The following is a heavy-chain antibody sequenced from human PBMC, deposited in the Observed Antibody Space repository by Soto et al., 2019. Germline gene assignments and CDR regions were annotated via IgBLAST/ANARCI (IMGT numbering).Heavy chain of an antibody. CDR1: GFTFSNYG. CDR2: IWYDGTEK. J-gene: IGHJ2*01. Sequence: QVQLVESGGAVVQPGRSLRLSCAASGFTFSNYGVHWVRQSPVKGLEWVAVIWYDGTEKYYADSVKGRFTISRDNSKNMVYLQMHSLRAEDTAVYYCARSNWEHSGSSGSWYFDLWGRGSLVTVSS. D-gene: IGHD6-6*01. V-gene: IGHV3-33*01. CDR3: ARSNWEHSGSSGSWYFDL.